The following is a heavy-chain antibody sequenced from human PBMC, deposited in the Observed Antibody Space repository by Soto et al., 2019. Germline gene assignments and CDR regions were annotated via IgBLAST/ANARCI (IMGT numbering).Heavy chain of an antibody. Sequence: EVQLVESGGGLVKPGGSLRLSCAASGFTFSSYSMNWVRQAPGKGLEWVSSISSSSSYIYYADSVKGRFTISRDNVKKSVYLQRCSLGAGETVVYFCARAGYSKGGYYCYYMDVWGEGTTVTVSS. V-gene: IGHV3-21*01. J-gene: IGHJ6*03. CDR2: ISSSSSYI. CDR3: ARAGYSKGGYYCYYMDV. CDR1: GFTFSSYS. D-gene: IGHD4-4*01.